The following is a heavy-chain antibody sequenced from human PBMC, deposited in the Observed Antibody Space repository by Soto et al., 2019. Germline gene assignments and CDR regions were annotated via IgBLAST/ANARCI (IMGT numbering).Heavy chain of an antibody. CDR2: IIPIFGTA. D-gene: IGHD3-3*01. CDR1: GGTFSSYA. Sequence: SVKVSCKASGGTFSSYAISWVRQAPGQGLEWMGGIIPIFGTASYAQKFQGRVTITADESTSTAYMELSSLRSEDTAVYYCARMGFLEWLSFFDYWGQGTLVTVSS. CDR3: ARMGFLEWLSFFDY. J-gene: IGHJ4*02. V-gene: IGHV1-69*13.